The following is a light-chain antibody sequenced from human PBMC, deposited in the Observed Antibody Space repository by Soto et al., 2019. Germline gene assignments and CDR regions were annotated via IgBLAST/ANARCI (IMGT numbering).Light chain of an antibody. Sequence: QSALTQPASVSGSPGQAITISCTGSRSDVGSYNLVSWYQQHPGKAPKRMIYEGSKRPSGVSNRFSGSKSGNTAYPTISGLQAEYEADYYCCSYAGSSTFVFGTGTKLTVL. V-gene: IGLV2-23*01. CDR1: RSDVGSYNL. CDR3: CSYAGSSTFV. J-gene: IGLJ1*01. CDR2: EGS.